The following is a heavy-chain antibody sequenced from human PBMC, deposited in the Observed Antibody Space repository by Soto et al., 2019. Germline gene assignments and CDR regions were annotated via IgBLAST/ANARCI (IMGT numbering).Heavy chain of an antibody. CDR3: SRDFQGSLKYHFDF. CDR1: GFTFSNYW. V-gene: IGHV3-7*04. D-gene: IGHD3-10*01. CDR2: MNQDGVKK. J-gene: IGHJ4*02. Sequence: PGGSLRLSCAASGFTFSNYWMSWVRQAPGRGLEWVANMNQDGVKKRYLDSVKGRFTISRDNAKNSLFLQMNTLRVEDTAVYYCSRDFQGSLKYHFDFWGQGTLVTVSS.